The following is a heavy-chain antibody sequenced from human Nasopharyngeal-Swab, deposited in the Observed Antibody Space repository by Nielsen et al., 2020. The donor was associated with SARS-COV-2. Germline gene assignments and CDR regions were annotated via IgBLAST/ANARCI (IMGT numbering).Heavy chain of an antibody. V-gene: IGHV3-73*01. CDR2: TRSEANSYAT. D-gene: IGHD5-18*01. CDR3: TSRYSYGL. J-gene: IGHJ4*02. Sequence: WIRQPPGKGLEWVGRTRSEANSYATAYAASVKGRFTISRDDSKNTAYLQMNSLKTEDTAVYYCTSRYSYGLWGQGTLVTVSS.